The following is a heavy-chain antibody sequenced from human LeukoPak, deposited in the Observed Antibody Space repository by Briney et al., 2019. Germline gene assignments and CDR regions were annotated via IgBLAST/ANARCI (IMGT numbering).Heavy chain of an antibody. CDR1: GFTFSRYW. Sequence: PGGSLRLSCAASGFTFSRYWMSWVRQAPGKGLEWVATIKQDGSEKYYVDSVKGRFTISRDNAKNSLSLQMNSLRAEDTAVYYCARSAVEMGTIFSYWGQGTLVTVSS. J-gene: IGHJ4*02. D-gene: IGHD5-24*01. CDR2: IKQDGSEK. V-gene: IGHV3-7*02. CDR3: ARSAVEMGTIFSY.